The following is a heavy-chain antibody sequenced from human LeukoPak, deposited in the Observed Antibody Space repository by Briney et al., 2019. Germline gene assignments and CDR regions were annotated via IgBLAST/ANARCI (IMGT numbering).Heavy chain of an antibody. CDR1: GFTFSTYA. D-gene: IGHD6-19*01. CDR3: AASGGWYY. V-gene: IGHV3-23*01. Sequence: GGSLRLSCAASGFTFSTYAMSLVRQAPGKGLEWVSAIGGGGTSTSYADSVKGRFTISRDNSKNTLYLQMNSLTAEDTAVYYCAASGGWYYWGQGTLVTVSS. J-gene: IGHJ4*02. CDR2: IGGGGTST.